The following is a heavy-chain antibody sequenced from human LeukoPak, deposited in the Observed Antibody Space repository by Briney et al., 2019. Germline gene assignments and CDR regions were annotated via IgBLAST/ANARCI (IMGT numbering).Heavy chain of an antibody. CDR2: ISGSGGST. J-gene: IGHJ4*02. V-gene: IGHV3-23*01. D-gene: IGHD4-17*01. Sequence: GGSLRLSCAASGFTFSSYGMSWVRQAPGKWLEWVSAISGSGGSTYYADSVKGRFTISRDNSKNTLYLQMNSLRAEDTAVYYCAKDRRRDYGDYILIGFDYWGQGTLVTVSS. CDR1: GFTFSSYG. CDR3: AKDRRRDYGDYILIGFDY.